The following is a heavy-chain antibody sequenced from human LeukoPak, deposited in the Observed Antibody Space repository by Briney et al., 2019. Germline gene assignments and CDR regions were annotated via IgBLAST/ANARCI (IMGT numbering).Heavy chain of an antibody. CDR1: GFTSSDYY. Sequence: GGSLRLSCAASGFTSSDYYMSWIRQAPGKGLEWVSYISSSGSSENYADSVKGRFTISRDNAKSSLYLQMNSLRAEDTAVYYRARVTKEGIAVAPDYWGQGTLVTVSS. CDR3: ARVTKEGIAVAPDY. D-gene: IGHD6-19*01. CDR2: ISSSGSSE. J-gene: IGHJ4*02. V-gene: IGHV3-11*01.